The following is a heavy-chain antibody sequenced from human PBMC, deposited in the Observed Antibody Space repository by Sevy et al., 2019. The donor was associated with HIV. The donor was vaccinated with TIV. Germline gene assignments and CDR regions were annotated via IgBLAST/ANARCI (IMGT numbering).Heavy chain of an antibody. D-gene: IGHD2-15*01. CDR1: GFTVSSNY. CDR3: AGDQWYCSGGSCYHGGIGY. CDR2: IYSGGST. V-gene: IGHV3-53*01. Sequence: GGSLRLSCAASGFTVSSNYMSWVRQAPGKGLEWVSVIYSGGSTYYADSVKGRFTISGDNSKNTLYLQMNSLRAEDTAVYYCAGDQWYCSGGSCYHGGIGYWGQGTLVTVSS. J-gene: IGHJ4*02.